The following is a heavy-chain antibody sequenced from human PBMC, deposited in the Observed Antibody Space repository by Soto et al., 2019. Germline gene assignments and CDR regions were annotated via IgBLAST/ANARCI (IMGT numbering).Heavy chain of an antibody. V-gene: IGHV3-23*01. CDR2: ISGSGGST. Sequence: GGSLRLSCAASGFTFSSYAMSWVRQAPGKGLEWVSAISGSGGSTYYADSVKGRFTISRDNSKNTLYLQMNSLRAEDTAVYYCAKGGDIVVVPAAAFFDYWGQGTLVTVSS. J-gene: IGHJ4*02. CDR1: GFTFSSYA. CDR3: AKGGDIVVVPAAAFFDY. D-gene: IGHD2-2*01.